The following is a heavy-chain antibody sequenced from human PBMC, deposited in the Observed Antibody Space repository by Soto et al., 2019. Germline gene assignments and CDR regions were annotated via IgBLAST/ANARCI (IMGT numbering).Heavy chain of an antibody. J-gene: IGHJ4*02. CDR2: IDRDEDR. CDR1: GFSLSTSGMR. Sequence: SGPTVVNPTETLTLTCTFSGFSLSTSGMRVSWIRQAPGKALEWLTRIDRDEDRFYSTSLKTRLTISKDTSKNQVVLTMTKMDPVDTATYYCARMRSDYDSSGLDYWGQGILVTVSS. D-gene: IGHD3-22*01. CDR3: ARMRSDYDSSGLDY. V-gene: IGHV2-70*04.